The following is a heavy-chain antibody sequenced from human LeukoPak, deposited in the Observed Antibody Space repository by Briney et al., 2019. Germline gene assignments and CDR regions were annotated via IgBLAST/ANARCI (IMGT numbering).Heavy chain of an antibody. CDR2: INAGNGNT. V-gene: IGHV1-3*01. CDR1: GYTFTSYA. Sequence: ASVTVSCKASGYTFTSYAMHWVRQAPGQRLEWMGRINAGNGNTKYSQKFQGRVPITRDTPASTAYMELSSLRSEDTAVNYCARIISYQLVVANLFDRWGEGTLETVSS. D-gene: IGHD2-2*01. J-gene: IGHJ5*02. CDR3: ARIISYQLVVANLFDR.